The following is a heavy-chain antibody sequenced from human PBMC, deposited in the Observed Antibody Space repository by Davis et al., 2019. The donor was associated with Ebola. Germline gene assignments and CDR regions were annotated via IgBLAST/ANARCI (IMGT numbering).Heavy chain of an antibody. Sequence: PSETLSLTCTVSGDSITSYTSYWSWIRQPPGKGLEWIATVYYSGSTYYNPALKSRLFISVDTSKSQFSLKLTSVSAADTAMYYCARNTSGFGYFDNWGQGIRVTVS. V-gene: IGHV4-39*07. CDR1: GDSITSYTSY. CDR2: VYYSGST. CDR3: ARNTSGFGYFDN. D-gene: IGHD6-19*01. J-gene: IGHJ4*02.